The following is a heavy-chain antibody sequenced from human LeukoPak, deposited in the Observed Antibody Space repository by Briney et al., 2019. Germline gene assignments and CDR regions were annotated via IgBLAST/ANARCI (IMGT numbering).Heavy chain of an antibody. Sequence: SVKVSCKASGGTFSSYAIRWVRQAPGQGLEWMGVIIPIFGTANYAQKFQGRVTITADKSTSTAYMELSSLRSEDTAVYYCARMGVGWLRYNYFDYWGQGTLVTVSS. CDR2: IIPIFGTA. D-gene: IGHD5-12*01. J-gene: IGHJ4*02. CDR3: ARMGVGWLRYNYFDY. V-gene: IGHV1-69*06. CDR1: GGTFSSYA.